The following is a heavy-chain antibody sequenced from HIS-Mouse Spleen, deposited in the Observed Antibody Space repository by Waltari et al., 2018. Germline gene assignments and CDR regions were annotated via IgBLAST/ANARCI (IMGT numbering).Heavy chain of an antibody. Sequence: QLQLQESGPGLVKPSETLSLTCTVSGGSISSSSYYWGWIRQPPGKGLEWIGSSYYRGSTYSNPYLKSRVTISVDTSKNQFSLKLSSVTAADTAVYYCAREIPYSSSWYDWYFDLWGRGTLVTVSS. CDR1: GGSISSSSYY. V-gene: IGHV4-39*07. D-gene: IGHD6-13*01. CDR2: SYYRGST. J-gene: IGHJ2*01. CDR3: AREIPYSSSWYDWYFDL.